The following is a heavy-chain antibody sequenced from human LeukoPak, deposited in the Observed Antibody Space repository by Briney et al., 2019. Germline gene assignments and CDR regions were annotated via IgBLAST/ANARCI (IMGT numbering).Heavy chain of an antibody. Sequence: PSETLSLTCTVSGGSISSSSYYWGWICQPPGKGLEWIGSIYYSGSTYYNPSLKSRVTISVDTSKNQLSLKLTSVTAADTAVYYCARHGGVVRGQGSDAFDIWGQGTMVTVSS. CDR3: ARHGGVVRGQGSDAFDI. CDR1: GGSISSSSYY. V-gene: IGHV4-39*01. J-gene: IGHJ3*02. CDR2: IYYSGST. D-gene: IGHD3-10*01.